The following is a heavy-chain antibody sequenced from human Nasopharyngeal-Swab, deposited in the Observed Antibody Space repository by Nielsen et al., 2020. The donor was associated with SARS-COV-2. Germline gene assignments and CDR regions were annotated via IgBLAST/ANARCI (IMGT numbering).Heavy chain of an antibody. CDR1: GGSFSGYY. CDR3: ARRVRPGSYWFDP. Sequence: SETLSLTCAVYGGSFSGYYWSWIRQPPGKGLEWIGEINHSGSTNYNPSLMSRVTISVDTSKNQFSLKLSSVTAADTAVYYCARRVRPGSYWFDPWGQGTLVTVSS. V-gene: IGHV4-34*01. D-gene: IGHD3-10*01. CDR2: INHSGST. J-gene: IGHJ5*02.